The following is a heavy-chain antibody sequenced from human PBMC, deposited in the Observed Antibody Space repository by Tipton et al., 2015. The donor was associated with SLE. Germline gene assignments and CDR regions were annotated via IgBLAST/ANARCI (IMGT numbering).Heavy chain of an antibody. CDR1: GFTFSSYA. Sequence: SLRLSCAASGFTFSSYAMSWVRQAPGKGLEWVSGISGSGGRTYYADSVKGRFTISRDNSENTLYLQMNSLRAEGTAVYYCAKRRIAARLGGGYWYFDLWGRGTLVTVSS. CDR2: ISGSGGRT. CDR3: AKRRIAARLGGGYWYFDL. V-gene: IGHV3-23*01. D-gene: IGHD6-6*01. J-gene: IGHJ2*01.